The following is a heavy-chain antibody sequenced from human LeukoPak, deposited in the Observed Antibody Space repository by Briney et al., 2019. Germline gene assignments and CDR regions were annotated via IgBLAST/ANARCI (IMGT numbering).Heavy chain of an antibody. J-gene: IGHJ6*03. CDR3: ARGSRGELPRYYYYMDV. V-gene: IGHV3-7*01. D-gene: IGHD1-26*01. Sequence: GGSLRLSCAASGFTFSSYWMSWVRQAPGKGLEWVANIKQDGSEKYYVDSVKGRFTISRDNAKNSLYLQMNSLRAEDTAVYYCARGSRGELPRYYYYMDVWGKGTTVTVSS. CDR1: GFTFSSYW. CDR2: IKQDGSEK.